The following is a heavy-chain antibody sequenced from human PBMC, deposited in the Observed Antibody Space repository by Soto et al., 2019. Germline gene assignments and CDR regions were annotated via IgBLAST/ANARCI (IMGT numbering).Heavy chain of an antibody. CDR1: GFTFSTYW. CDR2: INLDGSEK. Sequence: EVQLVESGGGLVQPGVSLRLSCAASGFTFSTYWMTWVRQAPGKGLEWVATINLDGSEKHYGDSVKGRFTVSRENAKNSLFLQRNSLRAEDTAVYYCARARIDYWGQGTLVTVSS. V-gene: IGHV3-7*04. CDR3: ARARIDY. J-gene: IGHJ4*02.